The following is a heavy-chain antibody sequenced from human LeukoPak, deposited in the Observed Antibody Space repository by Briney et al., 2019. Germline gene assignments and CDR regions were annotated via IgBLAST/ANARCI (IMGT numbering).Heavy chain of an antibody. CDR2: IYHSGST. Sequence: SETLSLTCAVSGVSISSSNWWSWVRQPPGKGLEWIGEIYHSGSTNYNPSLKSRVTISIDKSENQFSLKVTSVTAADTAVYYCATIAVAGYDWFDPWGQGTLVTVSS. D-gene: IGHD6-19*01. CDR3: ATIAVAGYDWFDP. V-gene: IGHV4-4*02. CDR1: GVSISSSNW. J-gene: IGHJ5*02.